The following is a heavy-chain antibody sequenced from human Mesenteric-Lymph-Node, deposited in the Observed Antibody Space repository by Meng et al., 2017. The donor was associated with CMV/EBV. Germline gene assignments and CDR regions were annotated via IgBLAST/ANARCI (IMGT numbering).Heavy chain of an antibody. J-gene: IGHJ4*02. Sequence: GESLKISRAASGFTFSDYYMSWLRQAPGKGLEWVSYISSSGSTIYYADSVKGRFTISRNNTKNSLYLQMNSLRAEDTAIYYCARDRRDHDFWSGYLSYWGQGTLVTVSS. CDR3: ARDRRDHDFWSGYLSY. CDR2: ISSSGSTI. D-gene: IGHD3-3*01. CDR1: GFTFSDYY. V-gene: IGHV3-11*04.